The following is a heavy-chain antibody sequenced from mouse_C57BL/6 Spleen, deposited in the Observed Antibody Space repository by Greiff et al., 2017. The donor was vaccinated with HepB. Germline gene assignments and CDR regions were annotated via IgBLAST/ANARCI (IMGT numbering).Heavy chain of an antibody. CDR2: IYPGGGYT. Sequence: VQLQESGAELVRPGTSVKMSCKASGYTFTNYWIGWAKQRPGHGLEWIGDIYPGGGYTNYNEKFKGKATLTADKSSSTAYMQFSSLTSEDSAIYYCARSPFNGSSYGYFDVWGTGTTVTVSS. D-gene: IGHD1-1*01. CDR3: ARSPFNGSSYGYFDV. CDR1: GYTFTNYW. V-gene: IGHV1-63*01. J-gene: IGHJ1*03.